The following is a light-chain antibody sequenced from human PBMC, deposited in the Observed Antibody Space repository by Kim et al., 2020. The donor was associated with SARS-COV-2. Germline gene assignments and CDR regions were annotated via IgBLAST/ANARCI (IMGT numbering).Light chain of an antibody. V-gene: IGKV3-20*01. Sequence: EIVLTQSPGTLSLSPGERATLSCMASQSISSAFLAWYQQRPGQAPRLLISGACIRATGIPDRFSGSGSGTDFTLTISRLEPDDFGVYYSQRYGYSLLPFGGRTQVDI. CDR3: QRYGYSLLP. CDR2: GAC. CDR1: QSISSAF. J-gene: IGKJ4*01.